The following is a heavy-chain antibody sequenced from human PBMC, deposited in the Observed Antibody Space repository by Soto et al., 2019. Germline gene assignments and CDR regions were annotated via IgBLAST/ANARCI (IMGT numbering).Heavy chain of an antibody. J-gene: IGHJ6*02. V-gene: IGHV3-74*01. CDR3: VAGTRVVYYYYGMDV. CDR2: INSDGSST. CDR1: GFTFSSYW. D-gene: IGHD3-10*01. Sequence: PGGSLRLSCAASGFTFSSYWMHWVRQAPGKGLVWVSRINSDGSSTSYADSVKGRFTISRDNAKNTLYLQMNSLRAEDTAVYYCVAGTRVVYYYYGMDVRGQGTTVTVSS.